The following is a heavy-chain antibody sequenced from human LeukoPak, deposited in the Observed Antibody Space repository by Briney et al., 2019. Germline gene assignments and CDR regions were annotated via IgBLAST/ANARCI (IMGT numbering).Heavy chain of an antibody. V-gene: IGHV3-23*01. CDR1: GFTFSSSP. J-gene: IGHJ5*02. Sequence: GGSLRLSCAASGFTFSSSPMSWVRQAPGMGLEWVSAISDSGTATYYADSVKGRFTISRDNSKNMLYLQMNSLRAEDTALYFCAKGASSSSFDPWGQGTLVTVSS. D-gene: IGHD6-13*01. CDR2: ISDSGTAT. CDR3: AKGASSSSFDP.